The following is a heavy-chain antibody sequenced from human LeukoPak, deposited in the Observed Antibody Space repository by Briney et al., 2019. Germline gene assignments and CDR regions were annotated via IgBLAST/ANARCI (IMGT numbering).Heavy chain of an antibody. D-gene: IGHD2-15*01. J-gene: IGHJ4*02. CDR1: GGSISSYY. V-gene: IGHV4-59*08. CDR2: IYYSGGP. CDR3: ARSAYCSGGSCYATGLFDY. Sequence: SETLSLTCTVSGGSISSYYWSWIRQPPGKGLEWIGYIYYSGGPTYNPSLKSRVTISIDTSKNQFSLQLTSVTAADTAVYYCARSAYCSGGSCYATGLFDYWGQGTLVTVSS.